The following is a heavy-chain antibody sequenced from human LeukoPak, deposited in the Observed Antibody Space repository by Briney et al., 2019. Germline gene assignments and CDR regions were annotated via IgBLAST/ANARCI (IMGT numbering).Heavy chain of an antibody. V-gene: IGHV4-39*01. CDR2: IYYSGST. CDR1: GGSISSSSYY. Sequence: KPSETLSLTCTVSGGSISSSSYYWGWIRQPPGKGLEWIGSIYYSGSTYYNPSLKSRVTISVDTSKNQFSLKLSSVTAADTAVYYCASGGGGIWFGELLSTVHYYGMDVWGQGTTVTVSS. D-gene: IGHD3-10*01. J-gene: IGHJ6*02. CDR3: ASGGGGIWFGELLSTVHYYGMDV.